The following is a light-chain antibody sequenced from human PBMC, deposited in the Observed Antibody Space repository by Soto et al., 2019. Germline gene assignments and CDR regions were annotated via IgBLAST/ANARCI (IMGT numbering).Light chain of an antibody. J-gene: IGLJ2*01. CDR3: SSYTSSSAVV. V-gene: IGLV2-14*01. Sequence: QSVLTQPASVSGSPGQSITISCTGTSSDVGGYNYVSWYQQHLGKAPKLMIYDVSIRPSGVSHRFSGPKSGNTASLTISGLQAEDEADYYCSSYTSSSAVVFGGGTTHTVL. CDR1: SSDVGGYNY. CDR2: DVS.